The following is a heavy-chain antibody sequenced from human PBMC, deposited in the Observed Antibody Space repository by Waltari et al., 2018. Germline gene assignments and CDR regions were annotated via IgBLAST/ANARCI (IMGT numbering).Heavy chain of an antibody. CDR1: GGSISSGSYY. V-gene: IGHV4-61*02. CDR3: ARGYDGWSGYYPY. D-gene: IGHD3-3*01. J-gene: IGHJ4*02. CDR2: IYTSGST. Sequence: QVQLQESGPGLVKPSQTLSLTCTVSGGSISSGSYYWSWIRQPAGKGLEWIGRIYTSGSTNYNPSLKSRVTISVDTSKNQCSLKLSSVTAADTAVYYCARGYDGWSGYYPYWGQGTLVTVSS.